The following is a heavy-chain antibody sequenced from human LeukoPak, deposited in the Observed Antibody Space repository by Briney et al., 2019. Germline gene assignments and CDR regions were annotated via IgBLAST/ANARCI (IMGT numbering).Heavy chain of an antibody. CDR3: ARVIRGYGSGTYYDWFDP. CDR1: GFSSSSYV. D-gene: IGHD3-10*01. J-gene: IGHJ5*02. CDR2: ISSSGNII. V-gene: IGHV3-48*03. Sequence: GGSLRLSCVASGFSSSSYVMTWVRQAPGKGLEWVSHISSSGNIIHYADSVKGRFTISRDNAKNSLYLQMYSLRAEDTAIYYCARVIRGYGSGTYYDWFDPWGQGTLVIVSS.